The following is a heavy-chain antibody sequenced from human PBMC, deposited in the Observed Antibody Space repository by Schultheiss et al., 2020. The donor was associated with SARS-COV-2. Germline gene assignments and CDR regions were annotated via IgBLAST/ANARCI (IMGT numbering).Heavy chain of an antibody. Sequence: GESLKISCAASGFTVSSNYMSWVRQAPGKGLEWVSFIYGGGNSSYADSVKGRFIISRDNSRNTLYLQTNSLRAEDTAVYYCARGLGVLLRYFGWFDPWGQGTLVTVSS. CDR3: ARGLGVLLRYFGWFDP. D-gene: IGHD3-9*01. J-gene: IGHJ5*02. CDR2: IYGGGNS. V-gene: IGHV3-53*01. CDR1: GFTVSSNY.